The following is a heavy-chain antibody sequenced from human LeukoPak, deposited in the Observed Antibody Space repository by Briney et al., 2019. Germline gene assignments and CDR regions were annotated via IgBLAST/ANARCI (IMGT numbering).Heavy chain of an antibody. J-gene: IGHJ6*04. CDR2: ISTSSTYT. CDR1: GFTFRDYY. V-gene: IGHV3-11*06. D-gene: IGHD2-2*01. Sequence: GGALRLSCAASGFTFRDYYMNWSRRAPGKGLEWVSSISTSSTYTNYADSVRGRFTISRDNANNSLYLQMNSLRAEDTAVYYCARAQVVPAATYYYYYGMDVWGKGTTVTVSS. CDR3: ARAQVVPAATYYYYYGMDV.